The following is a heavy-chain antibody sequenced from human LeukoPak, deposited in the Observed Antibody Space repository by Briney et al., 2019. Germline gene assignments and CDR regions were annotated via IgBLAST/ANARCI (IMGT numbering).Heavy chain of an antibody. V-gene: IGHV1-69*13. CDR3: ARDPAYCGGDCP. J-gene: IGHJ5*02. D-gene: IGHD2-21*01. CDR2: IIPIFGTA. CDR1: RGTFSSYA. Sequence: ASVKVSSKASRGTFSSYAISWVRQAPGQGLEWMGGIIPIFGTANYAQKFQGRVTITADESTSTAYMELSSLRSEDTAVYYCARDPAYCGGDCPWGQGTLVTVSS.